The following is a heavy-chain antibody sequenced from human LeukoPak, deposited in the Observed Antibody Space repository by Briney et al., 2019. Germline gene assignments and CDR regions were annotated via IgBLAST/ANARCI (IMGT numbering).Heavy chain of an antibody. CDR1: GFTFSSYS. V-gene: IGHV3-21*04. CDR3: ARAKPKNMVRGLIMRRESRYYFDY. J-gene: IGHJ4*02. CDR2: ISSSSSYI. Sequence: GGSLRLSCVASGFTFSSYSVNWVRQAPGKGLEWVSCISSSSSYIYYADSVKGRFTISRDNSKSTLYIQMNSLRAEDTAVYYCARAKPKNMVRGLIMRRESRYYFDYWGQGTLVTVSS. D-gene: IGHD3-10*01.